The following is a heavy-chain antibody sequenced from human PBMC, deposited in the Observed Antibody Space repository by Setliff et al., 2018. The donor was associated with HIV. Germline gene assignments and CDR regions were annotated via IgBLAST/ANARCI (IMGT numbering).Heavy chain of an antibody. V-gene: IGHV3-21*01. CDR3: LVAVEEDV. Sequence: GGSLRLSCTASGFTFGDYAMSWVRQAPGKGLEWVSSISSSSSYIYYADSVKGRFTISRDNAKNSLYLQMNSLRAEDTAVYYCLVAVEEDVWGKGTTVTVSS. CDR2: ISSSSSYI. J-gene: IGHJ6*04. CDR1: GFTFGDYA. D-gene: IGHD5-12*01.